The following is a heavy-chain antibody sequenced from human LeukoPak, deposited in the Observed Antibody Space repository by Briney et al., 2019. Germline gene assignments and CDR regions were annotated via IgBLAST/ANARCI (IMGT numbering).Heavy chain of an antibody. CDR3: ARDAGYGARILQTNWFDP. Sequence: NPSETLSLTCAVYGGSFSGYYWSWIRQPPGKGLEWIGEINHSGSTNYNPSLKSRVTISVDTSKNQFSLKLSSVTAADTAVYYCARDAGYGARILQTNWFDPWGQGTLVTVSS. CDR2: INHSGST. D-gene: IGHD2-15*01. J-gene: IGHJ5*02. CDR1: GGSFSGYY. V-gene: IGHV4-34*01.